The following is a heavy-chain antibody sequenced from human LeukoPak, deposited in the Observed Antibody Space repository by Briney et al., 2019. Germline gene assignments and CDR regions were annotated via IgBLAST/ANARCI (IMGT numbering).Heavy chain of an antibody. V-gene: IGHV3-7*01. D-gene: IGHD6-19*01. CDR1: GFTFSSYW. Sequence: PGGSLRLSCAASGFTFSSYWMSWVRQAPGKGLEWVANIKEDGSRNHYVDSVKGRFTISRDNAKSSLYLQMNSLRAEDTAVYYCAGDFGGVAGTWYDAFDIWGQGTMVTVSS. CDR3: AGDFGGVAGTWYDAFDI. CDR2: IKEDGSRN. J-gene: IGHJ3*02.